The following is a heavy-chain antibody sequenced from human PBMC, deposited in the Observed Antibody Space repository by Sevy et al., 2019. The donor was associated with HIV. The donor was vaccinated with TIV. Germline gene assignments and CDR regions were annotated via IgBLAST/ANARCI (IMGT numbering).Heavy chain of an antibody. CDR1: GFTFSSYW. CDR2: IKQDGSEK. J-gene: IGHJ6*02. D-gene: IGHD3-10*01. CDR3: AREGFDPFGYYYGMDV. V-gene: IGHV3-7*01. Sequence: GGSLRLSCAASGFTFSSYWMSWVRQAPGKGLEWVANIKQDGSEKYYVDSVKGRFTISRDNAKNSLYLQMNSLRAEDTAVYYCAREGFDPFGYYYGMDVRGQGTTVTVSS.